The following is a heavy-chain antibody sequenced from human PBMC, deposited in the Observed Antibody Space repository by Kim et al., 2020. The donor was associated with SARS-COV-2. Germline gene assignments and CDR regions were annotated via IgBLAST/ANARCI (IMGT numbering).Heavy chain of an antibody. D-gene: IGHD3-10*01. V-gene: IGHV1-69*13. J-gene: IGHJ4*02. CDR1: GGTFSSYA. CDR2: IIPIFGTA. Sequence: SVKVSCKASGGTFSSYAISWVRQAPGQGLEWMGGIIPIFGTANYAQKFQGRVTITADESTSTAYMELSSLRSEDTAVYYCARTRVDYGLGSYYGSSGLDYWGQGTLVTVSS. CDR3: ARTRVDYGLGSYYGSSGLDY.